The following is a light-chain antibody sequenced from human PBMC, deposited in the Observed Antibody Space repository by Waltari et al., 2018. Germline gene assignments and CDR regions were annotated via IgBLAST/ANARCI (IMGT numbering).Light chain of an antibody. V-gene: IGKV3-20*01. J-gene: IGKJ1*01. Sequence: EIVLTQSPRTLSLSPGERGTLSCRASQSVSSSYLAWYQQKPGQAPRLLIYGASSRATGIPDRFSGSGSGTDFTLTISRLEPEDFAVYYCQQYGSSPRTFGQGTKVEIK. CDR1: QSVSSSY. CDR3: QQYGSSPRT. CDR2: GAS.